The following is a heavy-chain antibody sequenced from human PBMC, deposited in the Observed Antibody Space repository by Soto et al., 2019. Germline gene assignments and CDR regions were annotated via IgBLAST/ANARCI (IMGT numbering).Heavy chain of an antibody. J-gene: IGHJ4*02. D-gene: IGHD3-3*01. V-gene: IGHV3-9*01. Sequence: PGGSLRLSCAASGFTFDDYAMHWVRQAPGKGLEWVSGISWNSGSIGYADSVKGRFTISRDNAKNSLYLQMNSLRAEDTALYYCAKDITIFGVATAFDYWGQGTLVTVSS. CDR3: AKDITIFGVATAFDY. CDR1: GFTFDDYA. CDR2: ISWNSGSI.